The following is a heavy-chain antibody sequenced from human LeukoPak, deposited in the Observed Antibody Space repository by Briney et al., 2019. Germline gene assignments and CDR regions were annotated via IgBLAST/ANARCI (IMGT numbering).Heavy chain of an antibody. D-gene: IGHD3-3*01. J-gene: IGHJ4*02. Sequence: GGSLRLSCAVSGFDFSSNWMHWVRDAPGQGLVWVSRIKGDGISTNYAGSVKGRFTISRDIAKNTLYLQMNSLRAEDTGVYYCAKDHYWSIDYWGRGTLVTVSS. CDR2: IKGDGIST. CDR1: GFDFSSNW. V-gene: IGHV3-74*01. CDR3: AKDHYWSIDY.